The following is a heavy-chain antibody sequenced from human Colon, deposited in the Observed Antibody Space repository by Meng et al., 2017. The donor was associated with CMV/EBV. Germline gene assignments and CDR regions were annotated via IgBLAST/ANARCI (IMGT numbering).Heavy chain of an antibody. CDR2: INPNGGGT. J-gene: IGHJ4*02. Sequence: ASVKVSCKASGYTFTGNYIHWVRQALGQGFEWMGWINPNGGGTNYAQKFQGRVTMTRDTSITTAYMELSGLRSDDTAVYYCARFFNLFGSMFDYWGQGTLVTVSS. CDR1: GYTFTGNY. D-gene: IGHD3-10*01. CDR3: ARFFNLFGSMFDY. V-gene: IGHV1-2*02.